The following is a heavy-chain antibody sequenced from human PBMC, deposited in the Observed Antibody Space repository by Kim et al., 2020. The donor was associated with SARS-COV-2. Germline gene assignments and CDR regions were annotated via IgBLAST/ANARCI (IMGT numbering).Heavy chain of an antibody. V-gene: IGHV1-69*13. D-gene: IGHD2-15*01. J-gene: IGHJ4*02. Sequence: SVKVSCKASGGTFSSYAISWVRQAPGQGLEWMGGIIPIFGTANYAQKFQGRVTITADESTSTAYMELSSLRSEDTAVYYCARGPRYCSGGSCSTFDSWGQGTLVTVSS. CDR2: IIPIFGTA. CDR3: ARGPRYCSGGSCSTFDS. CDR1: GGTFSSYA.